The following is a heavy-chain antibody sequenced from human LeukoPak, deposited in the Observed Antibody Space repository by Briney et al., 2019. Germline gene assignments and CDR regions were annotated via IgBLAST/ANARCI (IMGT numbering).Heavy chain of an antibody. Sequence: PSETLSLTCTVSGGSISSYYWSWIRQPPGKGLEWIGYIYYSGSTNYNPSLKSRVTISVDTSKNQFSLKLSSVTAADTAVYYCARDVGYGSYFDYWGQGTLVTVSS. CDR3: ARDVGYGSYFDY. V-gene: IGHV4-59*12. D-gene: IGHD4-17*01. J-gene: IGHJ4*02. CDR2: IYYSGST. CDR1: GGSISSYY.